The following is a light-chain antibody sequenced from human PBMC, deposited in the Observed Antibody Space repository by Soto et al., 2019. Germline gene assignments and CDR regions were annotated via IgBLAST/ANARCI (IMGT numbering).Light chain of an antibody. Sequence: QSVLTQPRSVSGSPGQSVTISCTGTSSDVGGYNYVSWYQQHPGKAPKLMIYDVGKRPSGVPDRFSGSKSGNTASLTISGLQAEDEADYYCCSYAGDYVVVFGGGTKLTVL. CDR1: SSDVGGYNY. CDR2: DVG. V-gene: IGLV2-11*01. J-gene: IGLJ2*01. CDR3: CSYAGDYVVV.